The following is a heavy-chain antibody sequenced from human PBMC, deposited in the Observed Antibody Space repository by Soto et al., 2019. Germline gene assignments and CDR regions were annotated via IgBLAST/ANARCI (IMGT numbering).Heavy chain of an antibody. V-gene: IGHV4-59*01. CDR2: IYYSGST. Sequence: SETLSLTCTVSGGYISSYYWSWIRQPPGKGLEWIGYIYYSGSTNYNPSLKSRVTISVDTSKNQFSLKLSSVTAADTAVYYCARGYNWNSQTNWFDPWGQGTLVTVSS. CDR3: ARGYNWNSQTNWFDP. D-gene: IGHD1-7*01. J-gene: IGHJ5*02. CDR1: GGYISSYY.